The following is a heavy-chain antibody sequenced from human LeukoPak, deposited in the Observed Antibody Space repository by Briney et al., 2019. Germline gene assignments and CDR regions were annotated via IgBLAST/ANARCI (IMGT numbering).Heavy chain of an antibody. D-gene: IGHD2/OR15-2a*01. J-gene: IGHJ6*03. CDR1: GGSFSGYY. CDR2: INHSGST. Sequence: SETLSLTCAVYGGSFSGYYWSWIRQPPGKGLEWIGEINHSGSTNYNPSLKSRVTISVDTSKNQFSLKLSSVTAADTAVYYCARTSYLDYSYYYMDVWGKGTTVIVS. V-gene: IGHV4-34*01. CDR3: ARTSYLDYSYYYMDV.